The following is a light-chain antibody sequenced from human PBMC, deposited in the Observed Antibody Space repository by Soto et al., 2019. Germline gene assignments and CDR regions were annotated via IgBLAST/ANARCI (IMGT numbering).Light chain of an antibody. Sequence: QSVLTQPASVSGSPGQSITISCTGTSSDVGGYNYVSWYQQHPGKAPKLIIYEVSNRPSGVSNRFSGSKSGMSATLGITGLQTGDEADYYCGTWDTGMVWVSGGGTKATVL. CDR3: GTWDTGMVWV. V-gene: IGLV2-14*01. CDR2: EVS. CDR1: SSDVGGYNY. J-gene: IGLJ3*02.